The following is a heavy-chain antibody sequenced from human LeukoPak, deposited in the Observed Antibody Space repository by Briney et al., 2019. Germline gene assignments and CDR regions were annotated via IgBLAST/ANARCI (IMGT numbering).Heavy chain of an antibody. Sequence: SETPSLTCTVSGGSIGNYCWSWIRQPPGKGLEWIGYVYSSGYTNYNPSLKSRVTISVDTSNNQFSLRLSSVTAADTAVYYCARQGGFLEAAFEYWGQGTLVAVSS. CDR3: ARQGGFLEAAFEY. D-gene: IGHD3-10*01. CDR2: VYSSGYT. CDR1: GGSIGNYC. V-gene: IGHV4-59*08. J-gene: IGHJ4*02.